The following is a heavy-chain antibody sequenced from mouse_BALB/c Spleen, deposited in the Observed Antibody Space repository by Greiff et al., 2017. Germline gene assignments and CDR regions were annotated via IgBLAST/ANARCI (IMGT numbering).Heavy chain of an antibody. Sequence: QVHVKQSGAELAKPGASVKMSCKASGYTFTSYWMHWVKQRPGQGLEWIGYINPSTGYTEYNQKFKDKATLTADKSSSTAYMQLSSLTSEDSAVYYCARWGTTATLAYWGQGTLVTVSA. J-gene: IGHJ3*01. CDR3: ARWGTTATLAY. V-gene: IGHV1-7*01. CDR2: INPSTGYT. CDR1: GYTFTSYW. D-gene: IGHD1-2*01.